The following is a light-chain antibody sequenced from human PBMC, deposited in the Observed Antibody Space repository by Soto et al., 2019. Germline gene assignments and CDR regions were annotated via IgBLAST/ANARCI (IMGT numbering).Light chain of an antibody. V-gene: IGKV3-20*01. CDR1: QSVSNNY. Sequence: EIVLTQSPGTLSLSPGERATLSCRASQSVSNNYLSWYQQKPGQDPRLLIYGASNRAIGIPDRFSGSGSGTDFTLTISRLEPEDFAVYYCQQYGSSGTFGQGIKVEMK. J-gene: IGKJ1*01. CDR3: QQYGSSGT. CDR2: GAS.